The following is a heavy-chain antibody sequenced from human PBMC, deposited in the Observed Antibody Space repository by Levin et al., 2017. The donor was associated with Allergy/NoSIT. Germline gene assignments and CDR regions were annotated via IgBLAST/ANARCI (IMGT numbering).Heavy chain of an antibody. J-gene: IGHJ6*02. CDR3: AKGRGYYGMDV. CDR2: ISWNSGSI. Sequence: GGSLRLSCAASGFTFDDYAMHWVRQAPGKGLEWVSGISWNSGSIGYADSVKGRFTISRDNAKNSLYLQMNSLRAEDTALYYCAKGRGYYGMDVWGQGTTVTVSS. CDR1: GFTFDDYA. D-gene: IGHD3-16*01. V-gene: IGHV3-9*01.